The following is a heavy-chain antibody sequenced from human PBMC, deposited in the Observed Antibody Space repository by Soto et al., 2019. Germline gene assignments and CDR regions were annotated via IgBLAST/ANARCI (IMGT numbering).Heavy chain of an antibody. D-gene: IGHD3-10*01. Sequence: GSLRLSCAASGFTFSSYGMHWVRQAPGKGLEWVAVISYDGSNKYYADSVKGRFTISRDNSKNTLYLQMNSLRAEDTALYYCVKNSGWFNTWGQGALVTVSS. CDR3: VKNSGWFNT. CDR2: ISYDGSNK. CDR1: GFTFSSYG. V-gene: IGHV3-30*18. J-gene: IGHJ5*02.